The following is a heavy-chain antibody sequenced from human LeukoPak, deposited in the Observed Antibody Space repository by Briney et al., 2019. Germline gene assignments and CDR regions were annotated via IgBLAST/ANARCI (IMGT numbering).Heavy chain of an antibody. J-gene: IGHJ4*02. CDR3: AKDHRVPNIVVVTAIYYFDY. CDR1: GFTFSSYA. CDR2: ISGSDGST. D-gene: IGHD2-21*02. Sequence: GGSLRLSCAASGFTFSSYAMSWVRQAPGKGLEWVSAISGSDGSTYYADSVKGRFTISRDNSKNTLYLQMNSLRAEDTAVYYCAKDHRVPNIVVVTAIYYFDYWGQGTLVTVSS. V-gene: IGHV3-23*01.